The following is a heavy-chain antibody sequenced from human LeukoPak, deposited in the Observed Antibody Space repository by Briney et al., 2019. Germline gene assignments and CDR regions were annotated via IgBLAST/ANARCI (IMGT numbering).Heavy chain of an antibody. CDR2: ISAYNGNT. CDR3: ARQYSSNWYDDRGWFDP. V-gene: IGHV1-18*01. D-gene: IGHD6-13*01. CDR1: GYTFTSYG. J-gene: IGHJ5*02. Sequence: ASVKVSCKASGYTFTSYGISWVRQAPGQGLEWMGWISAYNGNTNYAQKLQGRVTMTTDTSTSTAYMELRSLRSDDTAVYYCARQYSSNWYDDRGWFDPWGQGTLVTVSS.